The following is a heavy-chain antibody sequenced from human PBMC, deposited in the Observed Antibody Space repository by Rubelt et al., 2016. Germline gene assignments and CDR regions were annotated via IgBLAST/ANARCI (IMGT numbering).Heavy chain of an antibody. D-gene: IGHD3-10*01. CDR2: INHSGST. CDR3: ARDPFHGSGRYYSRDAFDI. J-gene: IGHJ3*02. Sequence: EWIGEINHSGSTNYNPSLKSRVTISVETSKNQFSLKLSSVTAADKAVYYCARDPFHGSGRYYSRDAFDIWGQGTMVTVSS. V-gene: IGHV4-34*01.